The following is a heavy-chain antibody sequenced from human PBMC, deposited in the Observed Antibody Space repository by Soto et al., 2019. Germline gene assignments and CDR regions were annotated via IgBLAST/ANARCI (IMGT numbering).Heavy chain of an antibody. CDR3: ARLGLDLDFDH. CDR2: IIPVTGTA. V-gene: IGHV1-69*01. CDR1: GDSFSRFA. J-gene: IGHJ4*02. Sequence: QVQLVQSGPEVKKPGSSLKVSCKSYGDSFSRFAVSWVRQAPGEGLEWMGGIIPVTGTANYIDKFRGRLTITADESSSTVYMELISLRYEDTAVYYCARLGLDLDFDHWGQGTLVTVSS.